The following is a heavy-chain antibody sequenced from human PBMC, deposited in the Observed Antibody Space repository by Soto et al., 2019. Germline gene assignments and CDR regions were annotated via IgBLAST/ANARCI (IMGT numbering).Heavy chain of an antibody. J-gene: IGHJ3*02. CDR2: INAGNGNT. V-gene: IGHV1-3*01. D-gene: IGHD6-19*01. Sequence: ASVKVSCKASGYTFTSYAMHWVRQAPGQRLEWMGWINAGNGNTKYSQKFQGRVTITRDTSASTAYMELSSLGSEDTAVYYCARDPWIAVAGDDAFDIWGQGTMVTVSS. CDR1: GYTFTSYA. CDR3: ARDPWIAVAGDDAFDI.